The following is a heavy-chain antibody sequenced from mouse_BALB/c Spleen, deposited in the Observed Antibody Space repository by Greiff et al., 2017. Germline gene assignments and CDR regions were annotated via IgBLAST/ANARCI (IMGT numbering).Heavy chain of an antibody. J-gene: IGHJ3*01. CDR3: TRDGSRAWFAY. V-gene: IGHV5-6-4*01. CDR2: ISSGGSYT. CDR1: GFTFSSYT. D-gene: IGHD1-1*01. Sequence: EVKVVESGGGLVKPGGSLKLSCAASGFTFSSYTMSWVRQTPEKRLEWVATISSGGSYTYYPDSVKGRFTISRDNAKNTLYLQMSSLKSEDTAMYYCTRDGSRAWFAYWGQGTLVTVSA.